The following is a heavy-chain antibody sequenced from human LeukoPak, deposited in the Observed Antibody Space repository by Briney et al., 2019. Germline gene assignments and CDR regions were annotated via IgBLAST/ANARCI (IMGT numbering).Heavy chain of an antibody. CDR2: IYHSGST. V-gene: IGHV4-38-2*01. CDR1: GYSISSGYY. J-gene: IGHJ4*02. D-gene: IGHD2-2*01. Sequence: SETLSLTCAVSGYSISSGYYWGWSRQPPGKGLEWIGSIYHSGSTYYNPSLKSRVTISVDTSKNQFSLKLSSVTAADTAVYYCARGGSTSPDYWGQGTLVTVSS. CDR3: ARGGSTSPDY.